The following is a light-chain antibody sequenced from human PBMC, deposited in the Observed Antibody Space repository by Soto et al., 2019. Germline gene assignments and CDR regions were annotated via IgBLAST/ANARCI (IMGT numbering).Light chain of an antibody. J-gene: IGKJ1*01. Sequence: ASQSFSSCLAWYQQQXGQAPRLLIYDASXSARGVPSRFSGSGSGTDFSLNTSRLEPEDFAVYSCQQYDRSPWTFG. CDR2: DAS. V-gene: IGKV3-20*01. CDR1: QSFSSC. CDR3: QQYDRSPWT.